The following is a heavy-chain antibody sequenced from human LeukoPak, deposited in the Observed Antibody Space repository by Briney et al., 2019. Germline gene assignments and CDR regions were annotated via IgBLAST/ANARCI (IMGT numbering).Heavy chain of an antibody. CDR3: ATRLRGLDI. J-gene: IGHJ3*02. V-gene: IGHV4-34*01. D-gene: IGHD4-17*01. Sequence: SETLSLTCAVYGGSFSGYYWGWIRQPPGKGLEWIGEINRSGSTNYNPSLKSRVTISVDTSKNQFSLKLSSVTAADTAVYYCATRLRGLDIWGQGTMVTVSS. CDR2: INRSGST. CDR1: GGSFSGYY.